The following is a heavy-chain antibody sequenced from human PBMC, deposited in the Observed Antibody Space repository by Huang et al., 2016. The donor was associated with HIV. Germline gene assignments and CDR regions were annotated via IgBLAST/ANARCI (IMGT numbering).Heavy chain of an antibody. D-gene: IGHD1-1*01. CDR3: ARERMMSWLDDHDAFDI. J-gene: IGHJ3*02. CDR2: INHSGST. CDR1: GGSFSGYY. V-gene: IGHV4-34*01. Sequence: QVQLQQWGAGLLKPSETLSLTCAVYGGSFSGYYWSWIRQSPGKGLEWVGEINHSGSTNYNPSLKSRLTISVDTSKNQFSLKLSFVTAADTAVYYCARERMMSWLDDHDAFDIWGQGTMVTVSS.